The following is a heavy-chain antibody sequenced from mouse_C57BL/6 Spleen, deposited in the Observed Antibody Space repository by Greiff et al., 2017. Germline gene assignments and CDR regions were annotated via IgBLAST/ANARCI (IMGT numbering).Heavy chain of an antibody. CDR1: GYTFTSYW. J-gene: IGHJ4*01. V-gene: IGHV1-7*01. CDR2: INPSSGYT. Sequence: VQLQQSGAELAKPGASVKLSCKASGYTFTSYWLHWVKQRPGQGLEWIGYINPSSGYTKYNQKFKDKATLTADKSSSTAYMQLSSLTYEDSAVYYCAIMRSGYAMDYWGQGTSVTVSS. D-gene: IGHD3-2*02. CDR3: AIMRSGYAMDY.